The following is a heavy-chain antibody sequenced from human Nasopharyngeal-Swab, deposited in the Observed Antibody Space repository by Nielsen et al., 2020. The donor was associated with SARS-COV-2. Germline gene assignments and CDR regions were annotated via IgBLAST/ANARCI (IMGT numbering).Heavy chain of an antibody. J-gene: IGHJ5*02. CDR2: IYYSGST. V-gene: IGHV4-59*01. D-gene: IGHD3-9*01. CDR1: GGSISSYY. CDR3: ARVGVLRYFDNWFDP. Sequence: GSLRLSCTVSGGSISSYYWSWIRQPPGKGLEWIGYIYYSGSTNYNPSLKSRVTISVDTSKNQLSLKLSSVTAADTAVYYCARVGVLRYFDNWFDPWGQGTLVTVSS.